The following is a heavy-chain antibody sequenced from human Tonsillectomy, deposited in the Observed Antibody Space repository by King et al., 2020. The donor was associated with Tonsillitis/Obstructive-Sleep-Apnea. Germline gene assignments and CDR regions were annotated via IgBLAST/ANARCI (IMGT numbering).Heavy chain of an antibody. D-gene: IGHD2-2*01. Sequence: QLVQSGSELKKPGASVKVSCKASGYTFTSYAMNWVRQAPGQGLEWMGWINTNTGNPTYAQGFTGRFVFSLDTSVSTAYLQISSLKAEDTAVFFCARAFILVPADMDYYYYYMDVWGKGTTVTVSS. CDR3: ARAFILVPADMDYYYYYMDV. CDR1: GYTFTSYA. CDR2: INTNTGNP. J-gene: IGHJ6*03. V-gene: IGHV7-4-1*02.